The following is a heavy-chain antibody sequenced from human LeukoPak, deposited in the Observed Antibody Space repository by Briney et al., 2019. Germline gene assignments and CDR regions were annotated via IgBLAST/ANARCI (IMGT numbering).Heavy chain of an antibody. CDR2: IGGNGGYT. CDR1: GFTFSDYA. CDR3: ARARYSNGWYFFDY. Sequence: PGGSLRLSCAASGFTFSDYAVHWVRQAPGKGLEYVSGIGGNGGYTYYADSVKGRFTISRDNSKNTLYLQMGSLRTEDMAVYYCARARYSNGWYFFDYWGQGTLVAVSS. J-gene: IGHJ4*02. D-gene: IGHD6-19*01. V-gene: IGHV3-64*02.